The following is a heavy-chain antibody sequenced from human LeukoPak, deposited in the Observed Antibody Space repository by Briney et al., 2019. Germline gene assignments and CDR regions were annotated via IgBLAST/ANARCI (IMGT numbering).Heavy chain of an antibody. V-gene: IGHV4-38-2*02. CDR1: GYSISSGYY. CDR2: IY. J-gene: IGHJ4*02. CDR3: ARDLYSSGWGYFGY. Sequence: SETLSLTCTISGYSISSGYYWGWIRQPPGKGLEWIGSIYYNPSHKSRVTISLDTSENQFSLKLSSVTAADTAVYYCARDLYSSGWGYFGYWGQGTLVTVSS. D-gene: IGHD6-19*01.